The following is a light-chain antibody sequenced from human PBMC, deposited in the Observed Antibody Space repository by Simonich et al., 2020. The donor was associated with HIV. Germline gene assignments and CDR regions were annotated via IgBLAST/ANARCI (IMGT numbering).Light chain of an antibody. J-gene: IGKJ2*01. Sequence: DIVMTQSPDSLAVSLGERATINCKSSQSVLSSSNNKNYLAWYQQKPGQPPNLLIYWASTRESGVPDRFSGSGSGTDFNLTISSLQAEDVAVYYCQQYYNTPHFGQGTKLEIK. V-gene: IGKV4-1*01. CDR2: WAS. CDR1: QSVLSSSNNKNY. CDR3: QQYYNTPH.